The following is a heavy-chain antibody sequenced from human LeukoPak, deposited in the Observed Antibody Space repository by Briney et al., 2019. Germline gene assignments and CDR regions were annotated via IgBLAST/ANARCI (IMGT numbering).Heavy chain of an antibody. Sequence: GGSLRLSCAASGFTFSSYAMHWVRQAPGKGLEWVAVISYDGSNKYYADSVKGRFTISRDNSKNTLYLQMSSLRAEDTAVYYCASRWGDGYNWRYFDYWGQGTLVTVSS. D-gene: IGHD5-24*01. CDR3: ASRWGDGYNWRYFDY. V-gene: IGHV3-30*04. CDR1: GFTFSSYA. J-gene: IGHJ4*02. CDR2: ISYDGSNK.